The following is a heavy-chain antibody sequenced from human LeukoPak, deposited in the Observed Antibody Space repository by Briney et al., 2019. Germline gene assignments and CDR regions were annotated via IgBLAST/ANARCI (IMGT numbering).Heavy chain of an antibody. D-gene: IGHD6-19*01. V-gene: IGHV1-46*01. CDR2: INPSGGST. CDR3: AGATSVAVTFDY. J-gene: IGHJ4*02. Sequence: GASVKVSCKASGYTFTSYYMHWVRRAPGQGLEWMGIINPSGGSTSYAQKFQGRVTMTRDMSTSTVYMELSSLRSEDTAVYYCAGATSVAVTFDYWGQGTLVTVSS. CDR1: GYTFTSYY.